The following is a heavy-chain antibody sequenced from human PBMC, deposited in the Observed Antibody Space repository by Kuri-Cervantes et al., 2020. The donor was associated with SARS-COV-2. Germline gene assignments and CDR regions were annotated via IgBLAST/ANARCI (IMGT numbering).Heavy chain of an antibody. Sequence: GESLKISCAASGFTFSSYWMSWVRQAPGKGLEWVAVISYDGSNKYYADSVKGRFTISRDNSKNTLYLQMNSLRAEDTAVYYCARAYSGSYYSWFDPWGQGTLVTVSS. D-gene: IGHD1-26*01. CDR3: ARAYSGSYYSWFDP. CDR2: ISYDGSNK. J-gene: IGHJ5*02. V-gene: IGHV3-30-3*01. CDR1: GFTFSSYW.